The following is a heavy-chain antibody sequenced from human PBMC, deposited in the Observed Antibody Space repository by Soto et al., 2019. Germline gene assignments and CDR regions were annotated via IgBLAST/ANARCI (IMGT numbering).Heavy chain of an antibody. V-gene: IGHV3-30-3*01. Sequence: PGGSLRLSCAASGFTFSSYAMRWVRQAPGKGLEWVAVISYDGSNKYYADSVKGRFTISRDNSKNTLYLQMNSLRAEDTAVYYCARDVEDTAMGPRGNWFDPWGQGTLVTVSS. D-gene: IGHD5-18*01. J-gene: IGHJ5*02. CDR1: GFTFSSYA. CDR2: ISYDGSNK. CDR3: ARDVEDTAMGPRGNWFDP.